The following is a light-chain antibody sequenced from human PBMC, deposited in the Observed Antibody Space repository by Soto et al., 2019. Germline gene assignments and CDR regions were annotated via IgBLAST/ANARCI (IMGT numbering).Light chain of an antibody. V-gene: IGKV3-15*01. Sequence: EIGMTQSPSTLSVSPVEIVTLSCSASQSVSNNLVWYQQKPGQAPRLLMYGSSIRATGIPARFSGSGSGTEFTLTISSLQSEDFAVYYCQQHNNWPPITFGQGTRLEIK. CDR3: QQHNNWPPIT. CDR1: QSVSNN. J-gene: IGKJ5*01. CDR2: GSS.